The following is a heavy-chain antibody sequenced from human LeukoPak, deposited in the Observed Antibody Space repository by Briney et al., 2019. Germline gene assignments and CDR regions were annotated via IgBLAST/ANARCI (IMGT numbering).Heavy chain of an antibody. CDR1: GGSISSSSYY. D-gene: IGHD3-10*01. J-gene: IGHJ5*02. CDR2: IYYSGST. V-gene: IGHV4-39*07. Sequence: SETLSLTCTVSGGSISSSSYYWGWIRQPPGKGLEWIGSIYYSGSTNYNPSLKSRVTISVDTSKNQFSLKLSSVTAADTAVYYCARGLTGEGWFDPWGQGTLVTVSS. CDR3: ARGLTGEGWFDP.